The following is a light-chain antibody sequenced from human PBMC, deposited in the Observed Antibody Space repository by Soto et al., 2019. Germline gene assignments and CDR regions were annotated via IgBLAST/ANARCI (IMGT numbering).Light chain of an antibody. Sequence: EIVVTKSPGTLSLSPGERATLSCRASQSVSSSYLAWYQQKPGQAPRLLIYDASSRATGIPARFSGSGSGTDFTLTISSLEPEDFAVYYCQQRSNWPLTFGGGAMV. CDR3: QQRSNWPLT. CDR2: DAS. V-gene: IGKV3D-20*02. J-gene: IGKJ4*01. CDR1: QSVSSSY.